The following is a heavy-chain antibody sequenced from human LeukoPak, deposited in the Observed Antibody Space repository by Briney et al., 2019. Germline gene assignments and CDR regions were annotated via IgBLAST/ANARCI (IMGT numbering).Heavy chain of an antibody. V-gene: IGHV3-30*02. CDR1: GFTFSSYS. CDR3: AKGGSNNWSFDN. J-gene: IGHJ4*02. CDR2: IRYDGRNK. D-gene: IGHD1-1*01. Sequence: GGSLSLSCAASGFTFSSYSTNWVRQAPGKGLQWVAYIRYDGRNKYSADSVKGRFTIYRDNSKSTLYLQMNSLRPEDTAVYYCAKGGSNNWSFDNWGQGTLVTVSS.